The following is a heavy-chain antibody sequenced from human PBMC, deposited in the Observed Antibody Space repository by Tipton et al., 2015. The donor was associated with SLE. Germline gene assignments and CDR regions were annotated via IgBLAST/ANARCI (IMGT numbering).Heavy chain of an antibody. J-gene: IGHJ4*02. D-gene: IGHD2-8*01. V-gene: IGHV4-39*07. CDR3: AKWTRGFDY. CDR1: TFSSYW. CDR2: IYYSGIT. Sequence: TFSSYWMSWVRQAPGKGLEWIGSIYYSGITQYNPSLKSRVTISVDTSKNQFSLRLNSVSAADTAVYYCAKWTRGFDYWGQGTLVTVSS.